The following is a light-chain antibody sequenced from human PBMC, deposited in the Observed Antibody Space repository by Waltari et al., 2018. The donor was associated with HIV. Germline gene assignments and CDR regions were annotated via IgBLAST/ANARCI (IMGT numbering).Light chain of an antibody. CDR3: QSYDSSLSGFV. J-gene: IGLJ1*01. Sequence: QPVLTQPPSVSPAPGQRVAIPCTGSSSNIGAGYEVPWYQQLPGTAPKLLIYGNSNRPSGVPDRFSGSKSGTSASLAITGLQAEDEADYSCQSYDSSLSGFVFGTGTKVTVL. V-gene: IGLV1-40*01. CDR2: GNS. CDR1: SSNIGAGYE.